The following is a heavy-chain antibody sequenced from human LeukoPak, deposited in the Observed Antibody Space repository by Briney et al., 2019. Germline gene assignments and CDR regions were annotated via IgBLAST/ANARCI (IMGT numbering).Heavy chain of an antibody. J-gene: IGHJ2*01. CDR2: IKQDGSEK. CDR1: GFTFSSSW. CDR3: ARVSSSWYQDWYFDL. D-gene: IGHD6-13*01. Sequence: PGGSLRLSCAASGFTFSSSWMTWVRQAPGKGLEWVANIKQDGSEKYYVDSVKGRFTISRDNAKNSLYLQMNSLRAEDTAVYYCARVSSSWYQDWYFDLWGRGTLVTVSS. V-gene: IGHV3-7*01.